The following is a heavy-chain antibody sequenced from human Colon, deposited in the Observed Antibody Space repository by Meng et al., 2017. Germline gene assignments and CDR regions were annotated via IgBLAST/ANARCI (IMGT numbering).Heavy chain of an antibody. CDR1: GFPFRDAW. Sequence: SRAAPGFPFRDAWMRWVRQAPGKGLEWVGRIKSKSAGETTDYGAPVKGRFTISRDDSKNTVYLQMNSLRTEDTAIYYCTIESYCGGDWCLKYFDFWGQGTLVTVSS. V-gene: IGHV3-15*01. CDR3: TIESYCGGDWCLKYFDF. CDR2: IKSKSAGETT. J-gene: IGHJ4*02. D-gene: IGHD2-21*02.